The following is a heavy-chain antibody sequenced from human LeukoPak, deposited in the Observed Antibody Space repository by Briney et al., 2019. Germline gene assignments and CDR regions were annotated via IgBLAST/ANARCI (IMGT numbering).Heavy chain of an antibody. CDR3: ARERKGRLPCFGELFFDY. CDR2: INAGNGNT. V-gene: IGHV1-3*03. D-gene: IGHD3-10*01. Sequence: GASVKVSCKASGYTFTSYAMHWVRQAPGQRREWMGWINAGNGNTKYSQEFQGRVTITRDTSASTAYMELSSLRSEHTAVYYCARERKGRLPCFGELFFDYWGQGTLVTVSS. CDR1: GYTFTSYA. J-gene: IGHJ4*02.